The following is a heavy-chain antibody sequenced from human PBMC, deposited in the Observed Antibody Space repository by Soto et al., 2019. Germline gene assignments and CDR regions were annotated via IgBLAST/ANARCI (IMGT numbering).Heavy chain of an antibody. D-gene: IGHD1-7*01. J-gene: IGHJ6*02. CDR1: GGSISSGGYS. Sequence: SETLSLTCAVSGGSISSGGYSWSWIRQPPGKGLEWIGYIYHSGSTYYNPSLKSRVTISVDRSKNQFSLKLSSVTAADTAVYYCARVMTGTTRATSKASYYYYRMYVWGQGTTVPVSS. CDR2: IYHSGST. CDR3: ARVMTGTTRATSKASYYYYRMYV. V-gene: IGHV4-30-2*01.